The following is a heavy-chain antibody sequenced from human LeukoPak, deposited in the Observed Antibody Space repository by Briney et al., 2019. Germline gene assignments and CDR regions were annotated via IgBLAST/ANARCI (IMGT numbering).Heavy chain of an antibody. CDR1: GGSMTSGDFY. J-gene: IGHJ4*02. CDR2: IYYNGNT. CDR3: ARQGHYYGSGSYGFDY. V-gene: IGHV4-30-4*01. Sequence: KPSETLSLTCTVSGGSMTSGDFYWSWVRQPPGKGLEWIGYIYYNGNTYYNPSLTSRVTISRDTSKKHFSLNLTSVTAADTAVYYCARQGHYYGSGSYGFDYWGQGILVTVSS. D-gene: IGHD3-10*01.